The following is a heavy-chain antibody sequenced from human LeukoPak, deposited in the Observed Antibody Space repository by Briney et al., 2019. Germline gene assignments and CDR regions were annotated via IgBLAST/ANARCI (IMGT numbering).Heavy chain of an antibody. V-gene: IGHV3-7*01. Sequence: GGSLRLSCAASGFTFSSYWMTWVRQAPGKGLEWVANIKQDGSEKYYVDSVKGRFSISRDNAKNSLCLQMNSLSAEDTAVYYCARCRYDSSGYYSVPSHFDYWGQGTLVTVSS. CDR3: ARCRYDSSGYYSVPSHFDY. J-gene: IGHJ4*02. CDR1: GFTFSSYW. CDR2: IKQDGSEK. D-gene: IGHD3-22*01.